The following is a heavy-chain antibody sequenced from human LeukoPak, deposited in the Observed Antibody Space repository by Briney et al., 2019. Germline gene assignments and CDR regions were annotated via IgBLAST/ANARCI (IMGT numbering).Heavy chain of an antibody. J-gene: IGHJ4*02. CDR3: ARHAAATYYDILTGYYPDY. CDR2: IYPGDSDT. CDR1: GYSFTSYW. D-gene: IGHD3-9*01. V-gene: IGHV5-51*01. Sequence: GESLKISCKGSGYSFTSYWIGWVRRMPGKGLGWMGIIYPGDSDTRYSPSFQGQVTISADKSINTAYLQWSSLKASDTAMYYCARHAAATYYDILTGYYPDYWGQGTLVTVSS.